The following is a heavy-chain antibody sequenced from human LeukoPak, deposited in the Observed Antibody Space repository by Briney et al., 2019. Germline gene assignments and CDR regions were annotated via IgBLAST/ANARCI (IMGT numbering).Heavy chain of an antibody. J-gene: IGHJ3*01. V-gene: IGHV4-39*01. CDR2: IYYSGST. D-gene: IGHD5-24*01. Sequence: GSLRLSCAASGFTFSSYGMHWVRQAPGKGLEWIGSIYYSGSTYYNPSLQSRVSMSVDTSRDQFSLNLRSVTAADTAIFYCARQVATIYHGFDVWGQGTMITVSS. CDR1: GFTFSSYG. CDR3: ARQVATIYHGFDV.